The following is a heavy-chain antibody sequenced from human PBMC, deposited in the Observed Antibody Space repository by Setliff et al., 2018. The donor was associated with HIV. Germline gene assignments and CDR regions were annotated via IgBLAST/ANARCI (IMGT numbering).Heavy chain of an antibody. V-gene: IGHV3-30*02. CDR2: IRYDGTNK. D-gene: IGHD5-18*01. CDR1: GFTFSSYG. CDR3: AKDRVSGGLWLREPIDF. J-gene: IGHJ4*02. Sequence: PGGSLRLSCAASGFTFSSYGMHWVRQPPGNGLEWVAFIRYDGTNKYYADSVKGRFTISRDNSKSTLYLQMNSLRPEDTAVYYCAKDRVSGGLWLREPIDFWGQGTLVTVSS.